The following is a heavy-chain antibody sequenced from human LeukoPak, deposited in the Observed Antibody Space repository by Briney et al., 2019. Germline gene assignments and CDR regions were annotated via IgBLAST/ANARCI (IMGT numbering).Heavy chain of an antibody. V-gene: IGHV4-39*02. Sequence: SETLSLTCTVSGGSISSSSYYWGWIRQPPGKGLEWIGSIYYSGSTYYNPSLKSRVTISVDTSKNQFSLKLSSVTAADTAVYYCARDPIVGAANYYYYYGMDVWGQGTTVTVSS. J-gene: IGHJ6*02. CDR2: IYYSGST. CDR3: ARDPIVGAANYYYYYGMDV. D-gene: IGHD1-26*01. CDR1: GGSISSSSYY.